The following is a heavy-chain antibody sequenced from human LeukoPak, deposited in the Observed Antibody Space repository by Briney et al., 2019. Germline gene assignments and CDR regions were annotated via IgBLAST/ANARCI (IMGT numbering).Heavy chain of an antibody. J-gene: IGHJ5*02. CDR2: ISPYNGHT. CDR3: SRDNDKNWFDP. V-gene: IGHV1-18*01. D-gene: IGHD3-9*01. CDR1: GYTFTIYG. Sequence: ASVKVSCKAPGYTFTIYGISWVRQAPGQGLEWMGWISPYNGHTTYAQKLQGRVTMTTDTSTSTAYMELRSLRSDDTAVYYCSRDNDKNWFDPWGQGTLVIVSS.